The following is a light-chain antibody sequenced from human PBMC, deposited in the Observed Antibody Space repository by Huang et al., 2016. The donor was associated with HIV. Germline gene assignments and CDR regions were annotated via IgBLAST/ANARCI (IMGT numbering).Light chain of an antibody. Sequence: DIVMTQSPDSLAVSLGERATINCKSNQSVLYNSNNKNYLSWYQQKPGQPPKLIIYWASTRESGVPDRFSGSGSETDFTLTISSLQAEDVAVYYCQQYYSIPLTFGGGTKVEIK. J-gene: IGKJ4*01. V-gene: IGKV4-1*01. CDR3: QQYYSIPLT. CDR2: WAS. CDR1: QSVLYNSNNKNY.